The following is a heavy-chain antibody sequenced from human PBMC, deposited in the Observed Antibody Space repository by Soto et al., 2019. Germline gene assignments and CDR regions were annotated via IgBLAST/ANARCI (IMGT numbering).Heavy chain of an antibody. Sequence: PGGSLRLSCAASGFTFSSYWMHWVRQAPGKGLVWVSRINGDGSSLYYADSVKGRSTISRDNSKNTLFLQMNSLRAEDTAVYYCAKDLQWLVQGPYYWGQGTLVTVSS. CDR1: GFTFSSYW. J-gene: IGHJ4*02. CDR2: INGDGSSL. V-gene: IGHV3-74*01. D-gene: IGHD6-19*01. CDR3: AKDLQWLVQGPYY.